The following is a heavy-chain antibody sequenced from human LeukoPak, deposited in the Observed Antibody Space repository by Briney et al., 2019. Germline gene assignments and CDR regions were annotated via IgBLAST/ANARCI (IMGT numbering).Heavy chain of an antibody. CDR2: IYAGDSDT. V-gene: IGHV5-51*01. Sequence: GESLKISCKGSGYRFTSYWIGWVRQMPGKGLEWMGIIYAGDSDTRYSPSLQGQVTISADKSISTAYLQWSSLKASDTAMYYCARRGDGYNLNFDYWGQGTLVTVSS. CDR1: GYRFTSYW. D-gene: IGHD5-24*01. J-gene: IGHJ4*02. CDR3: ARRGDGYNLNFDY.